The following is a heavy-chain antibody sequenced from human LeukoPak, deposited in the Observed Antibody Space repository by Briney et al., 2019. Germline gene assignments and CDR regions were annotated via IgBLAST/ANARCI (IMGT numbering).Heavy chain of an antibody. CDR2: FDPEDGET. D-gene: IGHD3-22*01. J-gene: IGHJ5*02. Sequence: ASVKVSCKVPGYTLTELSMHWVRQAPGKGLEWMGGFDPEDGETIYAQKFQGRVTMTEDTSTDTAYMELSSLRSEDTAVYYCATATYYYDSSGYHTWGQGTLVTVSS. V-gene: IGHV1-24*01. CDR1: GYTLTELS. CDR3: ATATYYYDSSGYHT.